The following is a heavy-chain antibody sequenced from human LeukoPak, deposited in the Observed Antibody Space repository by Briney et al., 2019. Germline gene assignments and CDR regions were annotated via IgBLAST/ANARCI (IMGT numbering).Heavy chain of an antibody. CDR3: ARPTPVGARLAVLAP. CDR2: IYPGDSDT. J-gene: IGHJ5*02. D-gene: IGHD3-10*01. Sequence: GQSLKISCKGSGYSFTSYWIGWVRQIPGKGLEWMGIIYPGDSDTRYSPSFQGQVTISADQSISTAYLQWSSLKASDTAMYYCARPTPVGARLAVLAPWGQGTLVTVSS. V-gene: IGHV5-51*01. CDR1: GYSFTSYW.